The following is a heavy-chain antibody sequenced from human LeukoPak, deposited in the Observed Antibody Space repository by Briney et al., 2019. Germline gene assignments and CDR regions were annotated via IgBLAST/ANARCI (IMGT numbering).Heavy chain of an antibody. CDR3: ARGLVGTTGEQNWFDP. J-gene: IGHJ5*02. D-gene: IGHD1-26*01. CDR1: GGSISSYY. V-gene: IGHV4-4*07. CDR2: IHTSGNT. Sequence: SETLSLTCSVSGGSISSYYWSWIRQPAGKGLEWIGRIHTSGNTNYNPSLKSRVTISVDKSKIQFSLKLSSVTAADTAVYYCARGLVGTTGEQNWFDPWGQGTLVAVSS.